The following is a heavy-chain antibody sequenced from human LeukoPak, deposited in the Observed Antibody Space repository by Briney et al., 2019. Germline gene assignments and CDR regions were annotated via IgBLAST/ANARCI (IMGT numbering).Heavy chain of an antibody. J-gene: IGHJ4*02. CDR3: ARDSSEGKRAAAASFDY. Sequence: SKTLSLTCTVSGGSISSYYWSWIRQPAGKGLEWIGRIYTSGSTNYNPSLKSRVTMSVDTSKNQFSLKLSSVTAADTAVYYCARDSSEGKRAAAASFDYWGQGTLVTVSS. D-gene: IGHD6-13*01. CDR2: IYTSGST. CDR1: GGSISSYY. V-gene: IGHV4-4*07.